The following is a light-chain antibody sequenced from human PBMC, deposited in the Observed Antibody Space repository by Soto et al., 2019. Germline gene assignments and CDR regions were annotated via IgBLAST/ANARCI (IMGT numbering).Light chain of an antibody. Sequence: DIVLTQSPGTLSLSPGETATLSCRASQSVNSNYLAWYQQKPGQAPRLLIYGASARATGMPDRFSGSGSGTDFTLAISRLEPEDFAVYYCQHFGGSSYTFGQGTKLEIK. J-gene: IGKJ2*01. CDR3: QHFGGSSYT. CDR2: GAS. V-gene: IGKV3-20*01. CDR1: QSVNSNY.